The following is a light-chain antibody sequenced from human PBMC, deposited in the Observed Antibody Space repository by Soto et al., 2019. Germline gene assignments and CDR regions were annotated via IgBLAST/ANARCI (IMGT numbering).Light chain of an antibody. CDR2: NNN. J-gene: IGLJ2*01. CDR3: AAWDDTLSAVV. Sequence: QSVLIQPPSASGTPGQRVTISCSGSSSNIGNNYVYWYQHLPGTAPKLLISNNNERPSGVPDRFSGSKSGTSASLAISGLRSEDEADYYCAAWDDTLSAVVFGGGTKLTVL. V-gene: IGLV1-47*02. CDR1: SSNIGNNY.